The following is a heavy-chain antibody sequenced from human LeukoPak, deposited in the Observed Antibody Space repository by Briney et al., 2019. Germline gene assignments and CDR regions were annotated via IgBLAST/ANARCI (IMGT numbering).Heavy chain of an antibody. Sequence: PSETLSLTCTVSGYSISSGYYWGWIRQPPGKGLEWIGSIYHSGSTYYNPSLKSRVTISVDTSKNQFSLKLTSVTAADTAVYYCARLFSGYVKIDYWGQGTLVTVSS. CDR3: ARLFSGYVKIDY. CDR1: GYSISSGYY. V-gene: IGHV4-38-2*02. J-gene: IGHJ4*02. D-gene: IGHD5-12*01. CDR2: IYHSGST.